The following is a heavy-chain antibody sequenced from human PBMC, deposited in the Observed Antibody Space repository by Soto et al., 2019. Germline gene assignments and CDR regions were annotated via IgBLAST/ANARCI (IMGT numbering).Heavy chain of an antibody. J-gene: IGHJ6*03. Sequence: GGSLRLSCAASGFTVSSNYMSWVRQAPGKGLEWVSVIYSGGSTYYVDSVKGRFTISRDNSKNTLYLQMNSLRAEDTAVYYCARGYSYGYYYYYYMDVWGKGTTVTVSS. V-gene: IGHV3-53*01. CDR2: IYSGGST. CDR3: ARGYSYGYYYYYYMDV. CDR1: GFTVSSNY. D-gene: IGHD5-18*01.